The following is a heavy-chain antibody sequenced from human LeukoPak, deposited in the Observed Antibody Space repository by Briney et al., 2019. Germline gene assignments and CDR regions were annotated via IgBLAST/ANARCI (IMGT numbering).Heavy chain of an antibody. CDR2: ISYDGSNK. CDR1: GFTFSSYA. V-gene: IGHV3-30*04. D-gene: IGHD4-17*01. CDR3: ARKAGDYDRGYNWFDP. J-gene: IGHJ5*02. Sequence: GRSLRLSCAASGFTFSSYAMHWVRQAPGKGLEWVAVISYDGSNKYYADSVKGRFTISRDNSKNRLYLQMNSLRAEDTAVYYCARKAGDYDRGYNWFDPWGQGTLVTVSS.